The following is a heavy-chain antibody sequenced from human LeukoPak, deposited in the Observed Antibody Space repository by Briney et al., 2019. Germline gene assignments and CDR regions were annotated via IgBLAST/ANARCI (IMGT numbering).Heavy chain of an antibody. CDR2: ISYDGSNK. Sequence: GGPLRLSCAASGFTFSSYAMHWVRQAPGKGLEWAAVISYDGSNKYYADSVKGRFTISRDNSKNTLYLQMNSLRAEDTAVYYCARDSGSRLRYFDWSSDAFDIWGQGTMVTVSS. V-gene: IGHV3-30*04. CDR1: GFTFSSYA. CDR3: ARDSGSRLRYFDWSSDAFDI. D-gene: IGHD3-9*01. J-gene: IGHJ3*02.